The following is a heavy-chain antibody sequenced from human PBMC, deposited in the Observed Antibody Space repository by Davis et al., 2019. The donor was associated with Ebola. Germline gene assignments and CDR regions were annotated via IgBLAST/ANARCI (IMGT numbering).Heavy chain of an antibody. CDR2: IYYSGST. Sequence: MPSETLSPTCTLSGASISSGGYYWSWIRQHPGKGLEWFGYIYYSGSTYYNPSLKSRVTISVDTSKNQFSLKLSSVTAADTAVYYCARDRSDYGDYIYYYYGMDVWGKGTTVTVSS. D-gene: IGHD4-17*01. J-gene: IGHJ6*04. CDR1: GASISSGGYY. V-gene: IGHV4-31*03. CDR3: ARDRSDYGDYIYYYYGMDV.